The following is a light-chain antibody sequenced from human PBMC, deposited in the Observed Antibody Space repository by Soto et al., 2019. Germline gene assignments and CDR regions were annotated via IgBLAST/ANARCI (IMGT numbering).Light chain of an antibody. J-gene: IGKJ1*01. CDR3: LQYRTSATWT. V-gene: IGKV3-20*01. Sequence: EIVLTQSPGTLSLSPGERATLSCRTSQGVASNSLAWYQQKPGQAPRLVIHGASLRATGIPDRFSGSGSGTDVTRTITRVESEDVAVYYCLQYRTSATWTFGQGTKVEIK. CDR2: GAS. CDR1: QGVASNS.